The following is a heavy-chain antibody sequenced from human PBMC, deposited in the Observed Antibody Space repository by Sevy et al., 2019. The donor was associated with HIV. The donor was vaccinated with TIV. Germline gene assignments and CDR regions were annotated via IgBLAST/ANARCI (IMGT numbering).Heavy chain of an antibody. CDR1: GFTFSSYG. J-gene: IGHJ4*02. CDR2: IWYGGSNK. CDR3: ARAEVAYYYDSSGIFDY. V-gene: IGHV3-33*01. Sequence: GGSLRLSCAASGFTFSSYGMHWVRQAPGKGLEWVAVIWYGGSNKYYADSVKGRFTISRDNSKNTLYLQMNSLRAEDTAVYYCARAEVAYYYDSSGIFDYWGQGTLVTVSS. D-gene: IGHD3-22*01.